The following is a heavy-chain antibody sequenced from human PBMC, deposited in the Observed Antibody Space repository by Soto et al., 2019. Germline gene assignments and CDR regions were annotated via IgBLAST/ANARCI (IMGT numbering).Heavy chain of an antibody. J-gene: IGHJ4*02. Sequence: QITLKESGPTLVKPTQTLTLTCTFSGFSLSTSGVGVGWIRQPPGKALEWLALTYWDDDKRYSPSLKSRLTSTKDTAKNQVVLKMTNMDPVDTATYYCAHRQRTVYFDYWGQGTLVTVSS. CDR3: AHRQRTVYFDY. CDR2: TYWDDDK. V-gene: IGHV2-5*02. CDR1: GFSLSTSGVG. D-gene: IGHD4-17*01.